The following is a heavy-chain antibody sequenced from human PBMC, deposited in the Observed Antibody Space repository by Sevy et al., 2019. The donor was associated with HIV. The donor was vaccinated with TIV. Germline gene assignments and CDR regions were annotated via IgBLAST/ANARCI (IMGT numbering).Heavy chain of an antibody. V-gene: IGHV4-59*01. CDR2: LFYSGRT. J-gene: IGHJ6*02. CDR3: AGVSPYFYYGSDV. Sequence: SETLSLICSVSGDSISSYYWSWIRQPPGKGLEWIGYLFYSGRTAYNPSLKSRVTISADMSKNQFSLKVTSVIAADTARYYCAGVSPYFYYGSDVWGQGTTVTVSS. CDR1: GDSISSYY.